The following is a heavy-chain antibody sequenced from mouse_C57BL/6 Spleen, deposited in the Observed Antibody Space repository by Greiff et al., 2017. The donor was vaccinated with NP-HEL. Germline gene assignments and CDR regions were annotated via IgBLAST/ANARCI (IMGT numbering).Heavy chain of an antibody. CDR1: GYSITSGYY. V-gene: IGHV3-6*01. CDR3: AREKERRYFDV. J-gene: IGHJ1*03. Sequence: EVQLQESGPGLVKPSQSLSLTCSVTGYSITSGYYWNWIRQFPGNKLEWMGYISYDGSNNYNPSLKNRISITRDTSKNQFFLKLNSVTTEDTATYYCAREKERRYFDVWGTGTTVTVSS. CDR2: ISYDGSN.